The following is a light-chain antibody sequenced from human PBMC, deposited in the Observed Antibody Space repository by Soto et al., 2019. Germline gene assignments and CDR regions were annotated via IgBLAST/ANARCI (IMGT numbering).Light chain of an antibody. V-gene: IGKV3-20*01. J-gene: IGKJ1*01. CDR3: QQYDSSLCT. CDR2: GAS. Sequence: EILLTQSPGTLSLSPGERATLSCRASQSVSNNFLAWYQQKPGQAPRLLIYGASSRATGIPDRFSGSGSGTDFTLTISRLEPEDFAVYYCQQYDSSLCTFGQGTKVEIK. CDR1: QSVSNNF.